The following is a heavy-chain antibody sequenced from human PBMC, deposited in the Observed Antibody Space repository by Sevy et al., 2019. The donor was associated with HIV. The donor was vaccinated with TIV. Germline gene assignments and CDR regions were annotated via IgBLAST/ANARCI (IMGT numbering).Heavy chain of an antibody. CDR2: ISSSSSYI. Sequence: GGSRRLSCAASGFTFSSYSMNWVRQAPGKGLEWVSSISSSSSYIYYADSVKGRFTISRDNAKNSLYLQMNSLRAEDTAVYYCARDGEPDFDYWGQGTLVTVSS. CDR3: ARDGEPDFDY. V-gene: IGHV3-21*01. J-gene: IGHJ4*02. CDR1: GFTFSSYS. D-gene: IGHD2-21*01.